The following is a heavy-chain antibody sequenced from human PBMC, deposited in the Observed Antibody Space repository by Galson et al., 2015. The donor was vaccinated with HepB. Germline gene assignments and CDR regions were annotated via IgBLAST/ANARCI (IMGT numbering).Heavy chain of an antibody. D-gene: IGHD1-1*01. CDR1: GYTFTGYY. CDR2: INPNSGGT. CDR3: ARDPFLPYNGNDDSLPFDY. V-gene: IGHV1-2*06. J-gene: IGHJ4*02. Sequence: SVKVSCKASGYTFTGYYMHWVRQAPGQGLEWMGRINPNSGGTNYAQKFQGRVTMTRDTSISTAYMELSRLRSDDTAVYYCARDPFLPYNGNDDSLPFDYWGQGTLVTVSS.